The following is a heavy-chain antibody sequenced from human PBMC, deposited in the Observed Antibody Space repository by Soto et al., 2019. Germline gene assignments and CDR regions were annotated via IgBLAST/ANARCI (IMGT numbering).Heavy chain of an antibody. CDR2: ISGYNGNT. CDR3: ARDKGYGFGWSSSSGRDV. D-gene: IGHD5-18*01. CDR1: GYTFSNFG. V-gene: IGHV1-18*01. Sequence: QVQLVQSGAEVMTPGASVKVSCKASGYTFSNFGRSWVRQAPGPGLEWMGWISGYNGNTNSAEKFQGRVTMTTDTATSTAYMAVRSLTSDDTAVYSCARDKGYGFGWSSSSGRDVWGQGTTVTVSS. J-gene: IGHJ6*02.